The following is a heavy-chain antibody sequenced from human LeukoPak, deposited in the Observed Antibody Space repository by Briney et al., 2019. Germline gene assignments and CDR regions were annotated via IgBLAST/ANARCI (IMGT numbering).Heavy chain of an antibody. Sequence: PSETLSLTCTVSGGSISSSSYYWGWIRQAPGKGLEWIGSIYYTGSTYYHPSLKRRVTISVDTSKNQFSLKLSSVTAADTAVYYCAKAPRGFGGVKALYFDYWGQGTLVTVSS. D-gene: IGHD3-16*01. V-gene: IGHV4-39*01. J-gene: IGHJ4*02. CDR2: IYYTGST. CDR1: GGSISSSSYY. CDR3: AKAPRGFGGVKALYFDY.